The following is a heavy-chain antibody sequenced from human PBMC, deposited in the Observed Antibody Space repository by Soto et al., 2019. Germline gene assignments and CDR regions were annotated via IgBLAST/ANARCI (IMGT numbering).Heavy chain of an antibody. CDR2: IYYSGST. Sequence: PSETLSLTCTVSGGSISSGGYYWSWIRQHPGKGLEWIGYIYYSGSTYYNPSLKSRVTISVDTSKNQFSLKLSSVTAADTAVYYCARAHYSGYDSVDYWGQGTLVTVSS. V-gene: IGHV4-31*03. D-gene: IGHD5-12*01. J-gene: IGHJ4*02. CDR1: GGSISSGGYY. CDR3: ARAHYSGYDSVDY.